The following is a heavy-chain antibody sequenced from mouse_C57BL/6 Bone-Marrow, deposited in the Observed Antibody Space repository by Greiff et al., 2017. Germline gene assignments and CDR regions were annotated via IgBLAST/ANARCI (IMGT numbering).Heavy chain of an antibody. D-gene: IGHD3-1*01. CDR1: GYTFTSYW. Sequence: QVQLQQPGAELVKPGASVKLSCKASGYTFTSYWMHWVKQRPGQGLEWIGMIHPNSGSTNYNEKFKSKATLTVDKSSSTAYMQLSSLPSEDSAVYYGARPSGIDGYFDVWDTGTTVTVSS. CDR3: ARPSGIDGYFDV. J-gene: IGHJ1*03. CDR2: IHPNSGST. V-gene: IGHV1-64*01.